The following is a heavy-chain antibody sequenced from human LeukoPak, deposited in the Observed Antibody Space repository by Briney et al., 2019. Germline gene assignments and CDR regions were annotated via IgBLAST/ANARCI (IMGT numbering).Heavy chain of an antibody. CDR3: ASEGRGIVGAYEPQYLGVMGY. CDR1: GGTFSSYA. D-gene: IGHD1-26*01. V-gene: IGHV1-69*04. J-gene: IGHJ4*02. Sequence: ASVKVSCKASGGTFSSYAISWVRQAPGQGLEWMGRIIPILGIANYAQKFQGRVTITADKSTSTAYMELSSLRSEDTAVYYCASEGRGIVGAYEPQYLGVMGYWGQGTLVTVSS. CDR2: IIPILGIA.